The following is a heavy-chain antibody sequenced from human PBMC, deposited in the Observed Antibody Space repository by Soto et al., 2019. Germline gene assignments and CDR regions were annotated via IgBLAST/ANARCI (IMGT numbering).Heavy chain of an antibody. J-gene: IGHJ4*02. Sequence: EVQLLDSGGGLVQPGGSLRLSCAASGFTFSNYAMTWVRQGPGKGLEWVSGISGSGGRSYYADSVKGRFTISRDNSNSTLYLQMNSLRAEDTAVYYCAKACFVWSSEQPYYFDYWGKGTLVTVSS. CDR2: ISGSGGRS. CDR3: AKACFVWSSEQPYYFDY. CDR1: GFTFSNYA. D-gene: IGHD3-16*01. V-gene: IGHV3-23*01.